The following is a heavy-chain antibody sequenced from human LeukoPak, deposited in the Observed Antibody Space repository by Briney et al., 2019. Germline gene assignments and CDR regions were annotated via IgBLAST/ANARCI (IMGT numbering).Heavy chain of an antibody. CDR1: GYTFTGYY. CDR2: INPSGGST. V-gene: IGHV1-46*01. J-gene: IGHJ4*02. D-gene: IGHD6-19*01. Sequence: ASVKVSCKASGYTFTGYYMHWVRQAPGQGLEWMGIINPSGGSTSYAQKFQGRVTMTRDMSTSTVYMELSSLRSEDTAVYYCASLSGSSGWDYWGQGTLVTVSS. CDR3: ASLSGSSGWDY.